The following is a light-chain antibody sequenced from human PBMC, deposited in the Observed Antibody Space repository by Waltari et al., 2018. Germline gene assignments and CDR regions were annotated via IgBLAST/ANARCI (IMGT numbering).Light chain of an antibody. CDR3: FSYRSTFPWV. J-gene: IGLJ3*02. CDR2: DVR. CDR1: SSNVGAYNF. Sequence: QSALTQPASMSGSPGHSITISCTGTSSNVGAYNFVSWYKQHPAKTPKPIIYDVRIRPLGVSNSFSGSKSGNTASLTISGLQAEDEADYYCFSYRSTFPWVFGGGTKVTVL. V-gene: IGLV2-14*03.